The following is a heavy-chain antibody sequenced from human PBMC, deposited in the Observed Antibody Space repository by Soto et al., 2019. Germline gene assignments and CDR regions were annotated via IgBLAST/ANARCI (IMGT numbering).Heavy chain of an antibody. CDR3: ASLLKLGRYSGYFDY. D-gene: IGHD1-26*01. J-gene: IGHJ4*02. CDR2: IYYSGST. Sequence: TLSLTCTVSGCSISSGGYYWSWIRQHPGKGLEWIGYIYYSGSTYYNPSLKSRVTISVDTSKNQFSLKLSSVTAADTAVYYCASLLKLGRYSGYFDYWGQGTLVTVSS. CDR1: GCSISSGGYY. V-gene: IGHV4-31*02.